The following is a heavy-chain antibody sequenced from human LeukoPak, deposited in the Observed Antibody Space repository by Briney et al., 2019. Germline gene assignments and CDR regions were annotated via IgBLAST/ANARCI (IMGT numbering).Heavy chain of an antibody. Sequence: GGSLRLSCAASGFIFSLSGMHWVRQVPGKGLEGVTFIWHDGSNKYYAESVKGRFTISRDNSKNTVYLQMNDLRPEDTAVYYCAKDKGKNSFDYWGQGTLVTVSS. J-gene: IGHJ4*02. CDR1: GFIFSLSG. CDR2: IWHDGSNK. CDR3: AKDKGKNSFDY. V-gene: IGHV3-30*02. D-gene: IGHD4-23*01.